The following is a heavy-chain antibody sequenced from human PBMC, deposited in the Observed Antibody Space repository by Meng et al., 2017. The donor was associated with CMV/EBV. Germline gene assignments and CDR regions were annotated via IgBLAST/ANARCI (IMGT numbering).Heavy chain of an antibody. J-gene: IGHJ4*02. CDR3: ARISSGYFDF. Sequence: CAISGDSVSSNSVAWNWIRQSPSRGLEWLGRTYYRSKWKNDYAVSVKSRITINPDTSKNQFSLQLNSVTPEDTAVYYCARISSGYFDFWGQGTLVTVSS. V-gene: IGHV6-1*01. CDR1: GDSVSSNSVA. D-gene: IGHD3-22*01. CDR2: TYYRSKWKN.